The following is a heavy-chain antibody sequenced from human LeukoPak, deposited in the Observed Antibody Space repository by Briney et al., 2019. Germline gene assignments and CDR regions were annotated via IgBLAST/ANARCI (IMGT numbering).Heavy chain of an antibody. V-gene: IGHV7-4-1*02. CDR3: ARGQYSVAGTRGADY. D-gene: IGHD6-19*01. CDR2: INTNTGNP. J-gene: IGHJ4*02. Sequence: ASVKVSCEASGYTFTSYAMNWVRQAPGQGLEWMGWINTNTGNPTYAQGFTGRFVFSLDTSVSTAYLQISSLKAEDTAVYYCARGQYSVAGTRGADYWGQGTLVTVSS. CDR1: GYTFTSYA.